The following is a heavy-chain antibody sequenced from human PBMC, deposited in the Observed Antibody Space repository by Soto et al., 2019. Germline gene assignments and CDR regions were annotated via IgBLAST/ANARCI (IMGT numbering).Heavy chain of an antibody. CDR2: IYKGGDT. CDR3: ARDFYDFYGTRDYSSYYDY. J-gene: IGHJ4*02. V-gene: IGHV3-66*01. Sequence: GGSLRLSCVASGFTVSNNYMSWVRQAPGKGLEWVSVIYKGGDTFYSDSVRGRFTISRDTSKNTLYLQMNSLRAEDTAFYYCARDFYDFYGTRDYSSYYDYWGQGTLVTVSS. D-gene: IGHD3-22*01. CDR1: GFTVSNNY.